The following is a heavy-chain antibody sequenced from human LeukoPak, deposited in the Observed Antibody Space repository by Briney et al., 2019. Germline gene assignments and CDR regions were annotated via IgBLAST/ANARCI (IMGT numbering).Heavy chain of an antibody. CDR2: IYYSGST. J-gene: IGHJ4*02. Sequence: SETLSLTCTVSGGSISSYYWSWIRQPPGKGLEWVGYIYYSGSTNYNPSLKSRVTISVDTSKNQFSLKLSSVTAADTAVYYCARNSGYVDYWGQGTLVTVSS. CDR3: ARNSGYVDY. CDR1: GGSISSYY. V-gene: IGHV4-59*08. D-gene: IGHD1-26*01.